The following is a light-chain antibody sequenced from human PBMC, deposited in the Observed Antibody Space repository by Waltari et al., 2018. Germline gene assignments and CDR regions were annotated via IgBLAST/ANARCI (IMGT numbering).Light chain of an antibody. CDR2: AAS. Sequence: DIQLTQSPSFLSASVSDRVSVTCRASQDISTLLVWYQQMPGKAPKVLIHAASSLGTGVPSRFSGSGSGTAFTLTISSLQPEDFATYYCQQLSDFPYTFGQGTKLEIK. J-gene: IGKJ2*01. CDR3: QQLSDFPYT. V-gene: IGKV1-9*01. CDR1: QDISTL.